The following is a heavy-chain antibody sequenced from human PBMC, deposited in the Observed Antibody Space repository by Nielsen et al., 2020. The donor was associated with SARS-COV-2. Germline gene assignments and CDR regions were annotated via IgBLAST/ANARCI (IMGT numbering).Heavy chain of an antibody. CDR2: ISSSSSYI. CDR3: ARAHGSGSY. J-gene: IGHJ4*02. CDR1: GFTFSSYS. V-gene: IGHV3-21*01. D-gene: IGHD3-10*01. Sequence: ESLKISCAASGFTFSSYSMNWVRQAPGKGLEWVSSISSSSSYIFYADSVKGRFTISRDNAKNSLYLQMNSLRAEDTAVYYCARAHGSGSYWGQGTLVTVSS.